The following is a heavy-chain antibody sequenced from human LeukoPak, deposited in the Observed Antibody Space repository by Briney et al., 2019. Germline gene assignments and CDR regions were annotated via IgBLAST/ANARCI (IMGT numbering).Heavy chain of an antibody. CDR1: GFTFADYS. V-gene: IGHV3-43*01. CDR3: AKDAYSSSSGGISK. D-gene: IGHD6-6*01. Sequence: PGGSLRLSCAASGFTFADYSMHWVRQAPGKGLEWVSLITRDGGSTYYADSVKGRFTTSRDNSKNSLYLQMNSLRTEDTAMYYCAKDAYSSSSGGISKWGQGTRVTVSS. J-gene: IGHJ4*02. CDR2: ITRDGGST.